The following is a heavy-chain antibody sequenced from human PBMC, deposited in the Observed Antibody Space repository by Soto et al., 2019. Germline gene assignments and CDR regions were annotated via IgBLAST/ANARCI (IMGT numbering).Heavy chain of an antibody. CDR1: GFTFSSYG. J-gene: IGHJ4*02. CDR3: VKDQDSSFNY. V-gene: IGHV3-30*18. Sequence: QVQLVESGGGVVQPGRSLRLSCAASGFTFSSYGMHWVRQAPGKGLEWVAVIAYDGSNKYYADPVKGRFTISRDNSKNTLYVQMNNLRAEDTAVYYCVKDQDSSFNYWGQGTLVTVSS. D-gene: IGHD6-13*01. CDR2: IAYDGSNK.